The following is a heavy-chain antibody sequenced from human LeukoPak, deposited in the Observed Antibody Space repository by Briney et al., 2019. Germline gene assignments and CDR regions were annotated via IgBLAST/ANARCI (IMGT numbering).Heavy chain of an antibody. CDR2: INPSGGST. J-gene: IGHJ6*03. CDR3: ARGGYSSGWYSFYYYYYYMDV. V-gene: IGHV1-46*01. Sequence: ASVKVSCKASGYTFTSYYMHWVRQAPGQGLEWMGIINPSGGSTSYAQKFQGRVTMTTDTSTSTAYMELRSLRSDDTAVYYCARGGYSSGWYSFYYYYYYMDVWGKGTTVTVSS. CDR1: GYTFTSYY. D-gene: IGHD6-19*01.